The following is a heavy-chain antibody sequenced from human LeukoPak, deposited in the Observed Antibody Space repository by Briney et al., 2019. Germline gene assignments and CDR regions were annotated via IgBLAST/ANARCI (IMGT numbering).Heavy chain of an antibody. Sequence: PSETLSLTCAVYGGSFSGYYWSWIRQPPGKGLEWIGEINHSGSTNYNPSLKSRVTISVDTSKNQFSLKLSSVTAADTAVYYCARIDQQQLVFFDYWGQGTLVTVSS. D-gene: IGHD6-13*01. CDR2: INHSGST. V-gene: IGHV4-34*01. CDR3: ARIDQQQLVFFDY. CDR1: GGSFSGYY. J-gene: IGHJ4*02.